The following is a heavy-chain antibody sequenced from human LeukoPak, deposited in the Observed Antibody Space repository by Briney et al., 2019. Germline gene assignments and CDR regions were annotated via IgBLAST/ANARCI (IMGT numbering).Heavy chain of an antibody. CDR3: ARVGVTIFGVVHYVFDI. Sequence: SVTVSCKASGGTFSSYAISWVRQAPGQGLEWMGKIFPIFGTANYAQKFQGRITITADESTSTAYMELSSLRSEDTAVYYCARVGVTIFGVVHYVFDIWGQGTMVTVSS. CDR2: IFPIFGTA. V-gene: IGHV1-69*13. CDR1: GGTFSSYA. J-gene: IGHJ3*02. D-gene: IGHD3-3*01.